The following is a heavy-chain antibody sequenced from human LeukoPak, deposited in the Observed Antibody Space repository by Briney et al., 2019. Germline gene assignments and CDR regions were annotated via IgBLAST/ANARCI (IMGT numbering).Heavy chain of an antibody. V-gene: IGHV3-53*01. Sequence: GGSLRLSCAASGFTVSSNYMSWVRQAPGKGLEWVSVINSGGVTYYADSVKGRFTISRDNSRNTLYLQMNSLRAEGTAVYYCARLTQYYYDSNGHSGYFDYWGQGTLVTVSS. CDR1: GFTVSSNY. D-gene: IGHD3-22*01. CDR2: INSGGVT. CDR3: ARLTQYYYDSNGHSGYFDY. J-gene: IGHJ4*02.